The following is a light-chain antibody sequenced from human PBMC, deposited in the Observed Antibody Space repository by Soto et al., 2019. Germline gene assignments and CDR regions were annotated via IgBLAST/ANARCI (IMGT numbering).Light chain of an antibody. J-gene: IGKJ2*01. CDR1: QSLVQSSGNTY. V-gene: IGKV2-30*02. CDR3: MEGANWPKT. CDR2: KVS. Sequence: DVVLTQSPLSLPVTLGQPASITCRSSQSLVQSSGNTYLHWFQQRPGQSPRRLIYKVSTRDSGVTDRFSGSGSGTDFTLKISRVEAEDLGIYYCMEGANWPKTFGQGTKLEI.